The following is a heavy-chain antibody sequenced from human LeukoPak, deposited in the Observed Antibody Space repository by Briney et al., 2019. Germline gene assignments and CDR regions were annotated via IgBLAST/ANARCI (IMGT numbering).Heavy chain of an antibody. CDR1: GFTFSNYW. J-gene: IGHJ2*01. CDR2: INSDASGT. V-gene: IGHV3-74*01. Sequence: GGSLRLSCAASGFTFSNYWMHWVRHTPGQGLVWVSRINSDASGTSYADSVKGRFTIFRDNAKNTVYLQMNSLRADDTAVYYCARAAYSSTWYSRYFDLRGRGTLVTVSS. CDR3: ARAAYSSTWYSRYFDL. D-gene: IGHD6-13*01.